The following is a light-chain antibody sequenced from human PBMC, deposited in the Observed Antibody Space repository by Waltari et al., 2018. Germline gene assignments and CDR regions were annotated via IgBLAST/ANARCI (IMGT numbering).Light chain of an antibody. J-gene: IGKJ1*01. CDR3: QQYNNWPWT. Sequence: EIVMTQSTATLSVSLGERATLSCRASQSVGSNYLAWYQQTPGQATRLLISSASTRATGVPARFSGSGSGTEFTLTISSLQSEDFAIYYCQQYNNWPWTFGQGTKVEI. CDR2: SAS. CDR1: QSVGSN. V-gene: IGKV3-15*01.